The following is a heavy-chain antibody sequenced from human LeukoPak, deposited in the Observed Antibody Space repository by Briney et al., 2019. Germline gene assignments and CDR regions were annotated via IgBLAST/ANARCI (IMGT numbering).Heavy chain of an antibody. D-gene: IGHD3-3*01. CDR2: IYYSGST. J-gene: IGHJ4*02. CDR3: ARRRDTSSDFWSGYTYYFDY. CDR1: GGSISSSSYY. Sequence: SETLSLTCTVSGGSISSSSYYWGWIRQPPGKGLEWIGSIYYSGSTYYNPSLKSRVTISVDTSKNQFSLKLSSVTAADTAVYYCARRRDTSSDFWSGYTYYFDYWGQGTLVTVSP. V-gene: IGHV4-39*01.